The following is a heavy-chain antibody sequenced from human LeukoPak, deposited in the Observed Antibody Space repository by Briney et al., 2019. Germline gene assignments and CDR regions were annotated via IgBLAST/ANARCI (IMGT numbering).Heavy chain of an antibody. J-gene: IGHJ4*02. Sequence: SETLSLTCTGSDGSISSGGYYWSWIRQHPGKGLEWIGYIYYSGSTYYNPSLKSRVTISVDTSKNQFSLKLSSVTAADTAVYYCARDKDFWSGYHFDYWGQGTLVTVSS. CDR1: DGSISSGGYY. D-gene: IGHD3-3*01. CDR3: ARDKDFWSGYHFDY. V-gene: IGHV4-31*03. CDR2: IYYSGST.